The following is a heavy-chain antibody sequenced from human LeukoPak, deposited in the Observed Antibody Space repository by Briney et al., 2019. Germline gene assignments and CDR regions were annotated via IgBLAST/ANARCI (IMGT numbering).Heavy chain of an antibody. V-gene: IGHV5-51*01. J-gene: IGHJ5*01. Sequence: GESLKISCKGSGYSFTSYWIGWVRQMPGKGLEWMGIIYPGDSDTRYSPSFQGQVTISADKSISTAYLQWSSLKASDTAMYYCAGLTGDPRGGSGSYYNWFDPWGQGTTVTVSS. CDR2: IYPGDSDT. D-gene: IGHD3-10*01. CDR3: AGLTGDPRGGSGSYYNWFDP. CDR1: GYSFTSYW.